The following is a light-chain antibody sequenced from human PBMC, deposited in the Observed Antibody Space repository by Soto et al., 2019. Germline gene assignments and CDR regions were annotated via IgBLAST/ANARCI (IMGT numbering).Light chain of an antibody. Sequence: DIQLTQSPSLLSASIGDRVTITCRASHDISTFLAWYQQKPGKAPKLLIYEASTLQSGVPSRFSGSGSETEFTLTISGLLPEDFAAYHCQQLYTLPFTFGQGTRLEIK. CDR3: QQLYTLPFT. V-gene: IGKV1-9*01. CDR1: HDISTF. CDR2: EAS. J-gene: IGKJ5*01.